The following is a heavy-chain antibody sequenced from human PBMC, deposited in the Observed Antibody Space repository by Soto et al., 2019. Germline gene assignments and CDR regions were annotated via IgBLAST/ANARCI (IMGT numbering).Heavy chain of an antibody. D-gene: IGHD2-21*02. CDR1: GGSFSGYY. CDR3: AREYGGNSGTFDY. Sequence: QVQLQQWGAGLLKPSETLSLTCAVYGGSFSGYYWSWIRQPPGKGLEWIGEINHSGSTNYNPSLKSRVPLSVDYSTNQFSLKLSSVTAADTAVYYCAREYGGNSGTFDYWGQGTLVTVSS. V-gene: IGHV4-34*01. J-gene: IGHJ4*02. CDR2: INHSGST.